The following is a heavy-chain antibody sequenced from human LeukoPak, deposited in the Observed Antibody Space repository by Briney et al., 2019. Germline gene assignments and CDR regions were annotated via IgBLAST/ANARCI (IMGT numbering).Heavy chain of an antibody. CDR2: ISGSGGST. J-gene: IGHJ6*02. V-gene: IGHV3-23*01. CDR3: AKGAARQDYYYGMDV. Sequence: GSLRLSCAASGFTFSSYAMSWVRQAPGKGLEWVSGISGSGGSTYYADSVKGRFTISRDNSKNTLYLQMNSQRAEDTAVYYCAKGAARQDYYYGMDVWGQGTTVTVSS. CDR1: GFTFSSYA. D-gene: IGHD6-6*01.